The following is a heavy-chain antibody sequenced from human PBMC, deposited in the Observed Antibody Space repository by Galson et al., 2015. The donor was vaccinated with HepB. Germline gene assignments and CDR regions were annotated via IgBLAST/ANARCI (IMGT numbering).Heavy chain of an antibody. CDR3: ARQGERVALFDY. Sequence: SLRLSCAASGFTFSSYSMNWVRQAPGKGLEWVSCISNSANTIYYVDSVKGRFTISRDNAKNSLYLQINSLRAEDTAVYYCARQGERVALFDYWGQGTLVTVSS. D-gene: IGHD1-1*01. J-gene: IGHJ4*02. CDR2: ISNSANTI. V-gene: IGHV3-48*01. CDR1: GFTFSSYS.